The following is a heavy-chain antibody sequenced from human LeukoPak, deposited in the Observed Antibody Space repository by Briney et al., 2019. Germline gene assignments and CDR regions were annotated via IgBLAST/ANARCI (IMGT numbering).Heavy chain of an antibody. CDR2: ISGSGGST. CDR1: GFTFSNYG. CDR3: AKAPVTTCRGAFCYPFDY. J-gene: IGHJ4*02. D-gene: IGHD2-15*01. V-gene: IGHV3-23*01. Sequence: PGGSLRLSCAASGFTFSNYGMNWVRQAPGKGLEWVSAISGSGGSTYYADSVKGRFTISRDNSKNTLYLQMNRLRPEDAAVYYCAKAPVTTCRGAFCYPFDYWGLGTLVTVSS.